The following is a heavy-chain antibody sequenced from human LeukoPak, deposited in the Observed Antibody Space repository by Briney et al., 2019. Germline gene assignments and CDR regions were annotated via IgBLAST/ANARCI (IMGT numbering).Heavy chain of an antibody. D-gene: IGHD3-10*01. CDR2: IYTSGST. J-gene: IGHJ4*02. V-gene: IGHV4-61*02. CDR3: ASIKYYYGSGNHDY. CDR1: GGSISSGSYY. Sequence: PSETLSLTCTVSGGSISSGSYYWSWIRQPAGKGLEWIGRIYTSGSTNYNPSLKSRVTISVDTSKNQFSLKLSSVTAADTAVYYCASIKYYYGSGNHDYWGQGTLVTVSS.